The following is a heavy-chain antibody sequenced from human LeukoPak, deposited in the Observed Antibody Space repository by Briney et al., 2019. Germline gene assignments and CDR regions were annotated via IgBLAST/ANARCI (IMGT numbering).Heavy chain of an antibody. CDR2: INHSGST. D-gene: IGHD6-19*01. CDR3: ARRYSSGWPGFDY. V-gene: IGHV4-34*01. CDR1: GGSFSGYY. J-gene: IGHJ4*02. Sequence: SETLSLTCAVYGGSFSGYYWSWIRQPPGKGLEWIGEINHSGSTNYNPSLKSRVTISVDTSKNQFSLKLSSVTAADTAVYYCARRYSSGWPGFDYWGQGTLVTVSS.